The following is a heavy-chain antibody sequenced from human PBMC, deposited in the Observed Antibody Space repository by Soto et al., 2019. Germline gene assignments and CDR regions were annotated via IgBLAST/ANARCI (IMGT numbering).Heavy chain of an antibody. Sequence: LTLTFAVYGGSFSGYYWSWIRSPPGKGLEWIGEINHSGSTNYNPSLKSRVTISVATSTKRFSLKLSYVTAGDTAGYYCARGFSSSWLKNDWFDAWGQGTLVTVSS. CDR2: INHSGST. D-gene: IGHD6-13*01. CDR1: GGSFSGYY. J-gene: IGHJ5*02. CDR3: ARGFSSSWLKNDWFDA. V-gene: IGHV4-34*01.